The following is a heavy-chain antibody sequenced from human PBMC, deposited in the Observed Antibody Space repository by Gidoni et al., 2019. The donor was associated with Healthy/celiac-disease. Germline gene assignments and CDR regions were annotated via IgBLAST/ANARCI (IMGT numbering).Heavy chain of an antibody. V-gene: IGHV3-15*01. J-gene: IGHJ5*02. CDR2: IKSKTHGGTT. CDR3: TTLRRYCSCGSCTTPEWFDP. D-gene: IGHD2-15*01. CDR1: GFTFSNAS. Sequence: EVQLLESGGGLVKPGGSVRLSCAASGFTFSNASMSWVRQAPGKGLGWVCRIKSKTHGGTTDYAAPVKGRFTISRDDSNNTLYLQMNSRKTEDTAMYYCTTLRRYCSCGSCTTPEWFDPWGQGTLVTVSS.